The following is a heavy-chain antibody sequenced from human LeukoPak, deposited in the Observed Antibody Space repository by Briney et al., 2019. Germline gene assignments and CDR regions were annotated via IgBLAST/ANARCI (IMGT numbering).Heavy chain of an antibody. CDR3: AIYHSGGYTSYFDY. Sequence: SETLSLTCTVSGGSVSSGTYYWGWIRQSPDMGLEWIGIISHIGITDYNPSLKSRVTISVDKSKNQFSLKLTSVTAADTAVYYCAIYHSGGYTSYFDYWGQGSLVTVSS. CDR2: ISHIGIT. D-gene: IGHD3-22*01. V-gene: IGHV4-39*07. J-gene: IGHJ4*02. CDR1: GGSVSSGTYY.